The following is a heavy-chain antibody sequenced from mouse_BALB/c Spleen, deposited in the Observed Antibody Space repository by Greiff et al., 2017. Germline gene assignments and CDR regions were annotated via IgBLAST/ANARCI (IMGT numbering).Heavy chain of an antibody. CDR2: ISSGSSTI. J-gene: IGHJ3*01. V-gene: IGHV5-17*02. CDR3: ARGDYGSSYGWFAY. CDR1: GFTFSSFG. D-gene: IGHD1-1*01. Sequence: DVQLVESGGGLVQPGGSRKLSCAASGFTFSSFGMHWVRQAPEKGLEWVAYISSGSSTIYYADTVKGRFTISRDNPKNTLFLQMTSLRSEDTAMYYCARGDYGSSYGWFAYWGQGTLVTVSA.